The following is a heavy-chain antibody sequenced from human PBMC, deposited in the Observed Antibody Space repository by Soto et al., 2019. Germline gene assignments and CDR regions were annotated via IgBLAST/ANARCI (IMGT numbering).Heavy chain of an antibody. V-gene: IGHV3-48*01. J-gene: IGHJ4*02. CDR2: IGASSGPT. CDR3: VRDADKVPPGQHMVHGDY. D-gene: IGHD6-13*01. CDR1: GLTLISYS. Sequence: DVQLVESGGDLVQPGGPRRLSGPPPGLTLISYSINGVRRPPGRGLGGFAYIGASSGPTYNADSVKGRFTISRDNGKNSMYLQMNSLRAEDTAVYYCVRDADKVPPGQHMVHGDYWGQGTLVTVSS.